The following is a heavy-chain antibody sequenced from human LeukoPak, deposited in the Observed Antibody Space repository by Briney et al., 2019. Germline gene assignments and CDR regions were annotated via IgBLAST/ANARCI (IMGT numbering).Heavy chain of an antibody. J-gene: IGHJ5*02. CDR2: VYHTGSS. CDR1: GGSISSSNW. V-gene: IGHV4-4*02. D-gene: IGHD6-19*01. CDR3: ARGGTTVAGTFWFDP. Sequence: SETLSLTCAVSGGSISSSNWWSWVRQPPGKGLEWIGEVYHTGSSNYNPSLKSRVTISVDRSKSQFSLKLSSVTAADTAVYYCARGGTTVAGTFWFDPWGQGTLVTVSS.